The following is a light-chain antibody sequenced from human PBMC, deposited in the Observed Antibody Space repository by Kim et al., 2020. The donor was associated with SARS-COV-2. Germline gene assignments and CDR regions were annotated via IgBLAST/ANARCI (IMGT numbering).Light chain of an antibody. V-gene: IGLV1-47*02. Sequence: PGQRVTISCSGDSSNFGSNYVYWYQQLPGTAPKLLIYSNNQRPPGVPDRFSGSKSGTSASLAISGLRSEDEAYYYCAAWDDSLSAVFGGGTKLTVL. CDR1: SSNFGSNY. CDR3: AAWDDSLSAV. J-gene: IGLJ3*02. CDR2: SNN.